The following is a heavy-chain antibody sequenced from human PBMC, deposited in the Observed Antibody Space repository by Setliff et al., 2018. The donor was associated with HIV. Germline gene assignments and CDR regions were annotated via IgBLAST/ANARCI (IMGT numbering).Heavy chain of an antibody. J-gene: IGHJ4*02. D-gene: IGHD2-15*01. CDR2: IYNSGGT. CDR1: GGSMSSYF. V-gene: IGHV4-59*01. CDR3: ARVDCSGGSCYSPAY. Sequence: PSETLSLTCTVSGGSMSSYFWGWIRQSPGKGLEWIGYIYNSGGTNYNPSLKSRVTISLDTSKNQFSLNLTSVTAADTAVYYCARVDCSGGSCYSPAYWCQGTLVTVSP.